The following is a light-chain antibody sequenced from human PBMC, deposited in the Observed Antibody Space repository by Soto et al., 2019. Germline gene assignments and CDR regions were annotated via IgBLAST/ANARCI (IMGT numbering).Light chain of an antibody. Sequence: DIQMTQSPSSLSASVGDRVTITCRASQGISNYLAWYQQKPGKVPKLLIYAASTLQSGVPSRFSGSGSGTAVTLTISSLQPEEVATYYCQDYNSAPRTFGQGTKVEIK. J-gene: IGKJ1*01. V-gene: IGKV1-27*01. CDR1: QGISNY. CDR3: QDYNSAPRT. CDR2: AAS.